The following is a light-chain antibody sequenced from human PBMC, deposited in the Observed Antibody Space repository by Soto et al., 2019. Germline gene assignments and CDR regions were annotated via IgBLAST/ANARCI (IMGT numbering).Light chain of an antibody. V-gene: IGKV3-20*01. CDR3: QQYGSSPWT. J-gene: IGKJ1*01. CDR1: QSVTSTH. Sequence: EIVLTQSPGTLSLSPGERATLSCRASQSVTSTHLAWYQQKPGQAPRLLIYAASSRATGFPDRFSGSGSGTGFTLTISRLEPEDFAVYYCQQYGSSPWTFGQGTKVEIK. CDR2: AAS.